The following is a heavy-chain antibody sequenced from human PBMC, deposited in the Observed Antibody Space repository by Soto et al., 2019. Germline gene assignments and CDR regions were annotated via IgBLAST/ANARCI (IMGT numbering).Heavy chain of an antibody. V-gene: IGHV6-1*01. J-gene: IGHJ1*01. CDR3: ARGPVAGTTDLEYFQH. Sequence: SQTLSLTCAISGDSVSSDSAAWNWIRQPPSRGLEWLGRTYYRSKWYNDYAVSVKSRITINPDTSKNQFSLQLNSVTPEDTAVYYCARGPVAGTTDLEYFQHWGQGTLVTVSS. CDR1: GDSVSSDSAA. D-gene: IGHD6-19*01. CDR2: TYYRSKWYN.